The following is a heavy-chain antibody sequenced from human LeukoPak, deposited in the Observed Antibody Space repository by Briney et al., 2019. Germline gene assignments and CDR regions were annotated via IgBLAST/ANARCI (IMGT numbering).Heavy chain of an antibody. Sequence: SQTLSLTCTVSGGSISSGDYYWSWIRQPPGKGLEWIGYIYYSGSTYYNPSLKSRVTISVDTSKNQFSLKLSSVTAADTAVYYCARGGRWLRRPFDYWGQGTLVTVSS. CDR1: GGSISSGDYY. D-gene: IGHD5-12*01. CDR2: IYYSGST. CDR3: ARGGRWLRRPFDY. V-gene: IGHV4-30-4*08. J-gene: IGHJ4*02.